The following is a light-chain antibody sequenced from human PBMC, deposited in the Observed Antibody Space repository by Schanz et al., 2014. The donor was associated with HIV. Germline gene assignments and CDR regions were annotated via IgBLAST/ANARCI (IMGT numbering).Light chain of an antibody. V-gene: IGKV3-15*01. CDR1: QSVSSN. Sequence: EIVMTQSPATLSVSPGERATLSCRASQSVSSNLAWYQQKPGQAPRLLIYGASTRATNIPARFSGSGSGTEFTLTISSLEPEDFAVYYCQYFGNSGGTFGGGTKVEIK. CDR3: QYFGNSGGT. CDR2: GAS. J-gene: IGKJ4*01.